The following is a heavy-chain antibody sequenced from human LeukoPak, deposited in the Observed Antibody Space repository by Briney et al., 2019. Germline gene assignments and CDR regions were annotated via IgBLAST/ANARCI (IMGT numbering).Heavy chain of an antibody. D-gene: IGHD3-3*01. J-gene: IGHJ4*02. CDR2: IYYSGST. Sequence: SETLSLTCTVSGGSISSSSYYWGWIRQPPGKGLEWTGSIYYSGSTYYNPSLKSRVTISVDTSKNQFSLKLSSVTAADTAVYYCARDERTIFGVVWEYYFDYWGQGTLVTVSS. V-gene: IGHV4-39*07. CDR3: ARDERTIFGVVWEYYFDY. CDR1: GGSISSSSYY.